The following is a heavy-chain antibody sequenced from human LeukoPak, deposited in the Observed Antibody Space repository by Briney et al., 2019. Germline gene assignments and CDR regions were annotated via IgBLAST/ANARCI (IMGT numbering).Heavy chain of an antibody. D-gene: IGHD1-14*01. V-gene: IGHV6-1*01. CDR1: GDSVSSNSAA. J-gene: IGHJ1*01. CDR3: ARERNAGSFAD. CDR2: TYYRSKWYN. Sequence: SQTLSLTCAISGDSVSSNSAAWNWNRQSPSRGLEWLGRTYYRSKWYNDYAVSVKSRISINSDTSKNQFSLQLNSVTPDDTAIYYCARERNAGSFADWGQGTLVTVSS.